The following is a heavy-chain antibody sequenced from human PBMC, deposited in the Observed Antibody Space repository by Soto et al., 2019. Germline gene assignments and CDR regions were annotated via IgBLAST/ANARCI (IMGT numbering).Heavy chain of an antibody. V-gene: IGHV3-30-3*01. Sequence: QVQLVESGGGVVQPGRSLRLSCAASGFTFSSYAMHWVRQAPGKGLEWVAVISYDGSNKYYADSVKGRFTISRDNSKNTRYLQLDSLRAEDTAVYCCARDPGLLSGGSYSEEGSCFDYWGQGTLGTVSS. CDR1: GFTFSSYA. CDR2: ISYDGSNK. CDR3: ARDPGLLSGGSYSEEGSCFDY. J-gene: IGHJ4*02. D-gene: IGHD1-26*01.